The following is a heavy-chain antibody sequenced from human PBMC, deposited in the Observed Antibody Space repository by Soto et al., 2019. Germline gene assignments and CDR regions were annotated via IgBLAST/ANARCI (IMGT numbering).Heavy chain of an antibody. CDR2: TYSRSKWYY. Sequence: SQTLSLTCAISGDSVSSNSGAWNWIRQSPSRGLEWLGRTYSRSKWYYDYAPSVKSRITIYPDTSKNQFSLHLNSVTPEDTAVYYCARAGDYDSTGQYYYYAMDVWGQGTTVTVSS. CDR1: GDSVSSNSGA. V-gene: IGHV6-1*01. D-gene: IGHD2-21*01. J-gene: IGHJ6*02. CDR3: ARAGDYDSTGQYYYYAMDV.